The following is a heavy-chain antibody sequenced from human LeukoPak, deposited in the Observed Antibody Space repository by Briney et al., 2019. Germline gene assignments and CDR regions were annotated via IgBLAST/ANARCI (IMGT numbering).Heavy chain of an antibody. D-gene: IGHD6-6*01. Sequence: SETLSLTCAVSGGSFSSGAYYWGWIRQPPGTGLEWIGSMHYSGITHYNSSLKSRVTISVDTSKNHFSLKLSSVAAADTAVYYCARPYSSSSLDAFDIWGQGTMVTVSS. CDR1: GGSFSSGAYY. CDR3: ARPYSSSSLDAFDI. V-gene: IGHV4-39*02. J-gene: IGHJ3*02. CDR2: MHYSGIT.